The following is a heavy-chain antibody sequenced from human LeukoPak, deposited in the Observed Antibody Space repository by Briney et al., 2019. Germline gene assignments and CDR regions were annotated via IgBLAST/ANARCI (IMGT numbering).Heavy chain of an antibody. J-gene: IGHJ1*01. V-gene: IGHV1-18*01. CDR1: GYTFTNYG. CDR3: ARDKAVTTELTQYFQH. D-gene: IGHD4-11*01. CDR2: ISAYNGYT. Sequence: ASVKVSCKASGYTFTNYGVSWVRQAPGQGLEWMGWISAYNGYTNYAQKFQLRVTTTTDTSTSTAYMELRSLTSDDTAVYYCARDKAVTTELTQYFQHWGQGTLVTVSS.